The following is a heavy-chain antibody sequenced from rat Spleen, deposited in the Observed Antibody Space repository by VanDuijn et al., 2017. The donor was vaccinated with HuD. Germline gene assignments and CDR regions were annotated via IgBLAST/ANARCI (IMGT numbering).Heavy chain of an antibody. D-gene: IGHD1-1*01. J-gene: IGHJ2*01. CDR2: ITNTGGST. CDR1: GFTFNNYW. CDR3: AKWSYSGADFDY. V-gene: IGHV5-31*01. Sequence: EVQLVESGGGLVQPGRSLKLSCVASGFTFNNYWMTWIRQAPGKGLEWVASITNTGGSTYYRDSVKGRFTISRDNAKSTLYLQMDSLRSEDTATYYCAKWSYSGADFDYWGQGVMVTVSS.